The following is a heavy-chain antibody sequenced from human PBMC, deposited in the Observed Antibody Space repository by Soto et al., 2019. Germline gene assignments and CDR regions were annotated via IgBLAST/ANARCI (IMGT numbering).Heavy chain of an antibody. CDR1: GFTFSSYS. CDR3: ARALSAYCSGGSCYSGDFDY. V-gene: IGHV3-21*01. Sequence: PVGSLRLSCAASGFTFSSYSMNWVRQAPGKGLEWVSSISSSSSYIYYADSVKGRFTISRDNAKNSLYLQMNSLRAEDTAVYYCARALSAYCSGGSCYSGDFDYWGQGTLVTGSS. D-gene: IGHD2-15*01. CDR2: ISSSSSYI. J-gene: IGHJ4*02.